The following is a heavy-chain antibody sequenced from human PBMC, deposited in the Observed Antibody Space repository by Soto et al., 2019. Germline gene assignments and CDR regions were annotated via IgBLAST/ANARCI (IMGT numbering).Heavy chain of an antibody. D-gene: IGHD2-2*01. CDR2: ISGSGGST. V-gene: IGHV3-23*01. Sequence: RGSLRLSCAASGFTFSSYAMSWVRQAPGKGLEWVSSISGSGGSTYYADSVKGRFTISRDSSKNTLFLQMNSLRAEDTAVYYCAKEQYQLLFDSWGQGTLVTVSS. CDR1: GFTFSSYA. J-gene: IGHJ5*01. CDR3: AKEQYQLLFDS.